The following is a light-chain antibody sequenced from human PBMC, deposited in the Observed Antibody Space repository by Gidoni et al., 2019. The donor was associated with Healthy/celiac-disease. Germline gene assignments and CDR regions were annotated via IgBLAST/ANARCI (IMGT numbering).Light chain of an antibody. CDR3: QQLNSYPGT. J-gene: IGKJ3*01. V-gene: IGKV1-9*01. CDR1: QGISSY. Sequence: DIQLTQSPSFLSASVGDRVTITCRASQGISSYLAWYQQKPGKAPKLLIYAASTLQSGVPSRFSGSGSGTEFTLTISSLQPEEFATYYCQQLNSYPGTFGPGTKVDIK. CDR2: AAS.